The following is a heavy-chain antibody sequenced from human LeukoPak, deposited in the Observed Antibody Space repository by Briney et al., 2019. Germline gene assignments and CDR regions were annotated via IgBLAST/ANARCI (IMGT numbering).Heavy chain of an antibody. V-gene: IGHV1-46*01. CDR1: GYTFTSYY. CDR2: INPSGGST. Sequence: ASVKVSCKASGYTFTSYYMHWVRQAPGQGLEWMGIINPSGGSTSYAQKFQGRVTMTRDTSTSTVYMERSSLRSEDTAVYYCARDYIVVVPAAMGLDYWGQGTLVTVSS. J-gene: IGHJ4*02. D-gene: IGHD2-2*01. CDR3: ARDYIVVVPAAMGLDY.